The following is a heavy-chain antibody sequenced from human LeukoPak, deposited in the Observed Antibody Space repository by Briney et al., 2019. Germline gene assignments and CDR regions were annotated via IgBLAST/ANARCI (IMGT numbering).Heavy chain of an antibody. CDR3: ARGSSSGPLIPKTGNWFDP. CDR1: GGSISSGGYY. V-gene: IGHV4-31*03. Sequence: SETLSLTCTVSGGSISSGGYYWSWIRQHPGKGLEWIGYIYYSGSTYYNPSLKSRVTISVDTSKNQFSLKLSSVTAADTAVYYCARGSSSGPLIPKTGNWFDPWGQGTLVTVSS. CDR2: IYYSGST. D-gene: IGHD6-6*01. J-gene: IGHJ5*02.